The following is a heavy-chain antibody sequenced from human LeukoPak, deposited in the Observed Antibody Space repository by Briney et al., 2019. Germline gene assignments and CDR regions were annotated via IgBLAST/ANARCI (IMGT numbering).Heavy chain of an antibody. Sequence: AASVKVSCKASGYTFTGYSIHWVRQAPGQGLEWMGWINPNNAGTNYAQKFQGRVTMTRDTSVSTAYMELSRLRSDDTAVYYCARVTRVNYYGLGSYNFWGQGTLVTVSS. CDR2: INPNNAGT. J-gene: IGHJ4*02. V-gene: IGHV1-2*02. D-gene: IGHD3-10*01. CDR1: GYTFTGYS. CDR3: ARVTRVNYYGLGSYNF.